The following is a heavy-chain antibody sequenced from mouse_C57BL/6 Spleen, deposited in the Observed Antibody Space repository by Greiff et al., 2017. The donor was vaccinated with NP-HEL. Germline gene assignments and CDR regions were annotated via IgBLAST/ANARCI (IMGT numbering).Heavy chain of an antibody. J-gene: IGHJ1*03. V-gene: IGHV1-82*01. CDR1: GYAFSSSW. Sequence: VQLQQSGPELVKPGASVKISCKASGYAFSSSWMNWVKQRPGKGLEWIGRIYPGDGDTNYNGKFKGKATLTADKSSSTAYMQLSSLTSEDSAVYFCASPPYYYGSSYEWYFDVWGTGTTVTVSS. D-gene: IGHD1-1*01. CDR3: ASPPYYYGSSYEWYFDV. CDR2: IYPGDGDT.